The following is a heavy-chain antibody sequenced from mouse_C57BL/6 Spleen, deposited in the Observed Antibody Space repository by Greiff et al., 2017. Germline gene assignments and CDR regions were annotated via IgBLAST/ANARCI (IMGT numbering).Heavy chain of an antibody. Sequence: QVQLQQSGAELVRPGTSVKVSCKASGYAFTNYLIEWVKQRPGQGLEWIGVINPGSGGTNYNEKFKGKATLTADKSSSTAYMQLRSLTSEDSAVYFCARQAYDGYLDYWGQGTSVTVSP. CDR1: GYAFTNYL. V-gene: IGHV1-54*01. CDR3: ARQAYDGYLDY. D-gene: IGHD2-3*01. CDR2: INPGSGGT. J-gene: IGHJ4*01.